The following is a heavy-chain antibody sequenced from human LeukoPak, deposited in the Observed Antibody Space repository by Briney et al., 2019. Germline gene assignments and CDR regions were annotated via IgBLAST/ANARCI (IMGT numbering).Heavy chain of an antibody. V-gene: IGHV3-23*01. D-gene: IGHD3/OR15-3a*01. CDR1: GFTFSSYA. Sequence: GGSLRLSCAVSGFTFSSYAMTWVRQAPGKGLEWVSAIGVGGSNTFYADSVKGRFTISRDNSKNTLYLRVNSLRAEDTAVYYCAKAWTDYWYFDLWGRGTLVTVSS. CDR2: IGVGGSNT. J-gene: IGHJ2*01. CDR3: AKAWTDYWYFDL.